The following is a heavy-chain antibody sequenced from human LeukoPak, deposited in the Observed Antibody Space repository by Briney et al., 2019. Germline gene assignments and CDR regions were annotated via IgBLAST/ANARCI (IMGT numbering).Heavy chain of an antibody. CDR1: GGSFSGYY. D-gene: IGHD3-22*01. Sequence: SETLSLTCAVYGGSFSGYYWSWIRQPPGKGLEWIGEINHSGSTNYNPSLKSRVTISVDTSKNQFSLKLKSVIAADTAVYYCARGPLDSADYSFDYWGQGALVTASS. CDR3: ARGPLDSADYSFDY. J-gene: IGHJ4*02. V-gene: IGHV4-34*01. CDR2: INHSGST.